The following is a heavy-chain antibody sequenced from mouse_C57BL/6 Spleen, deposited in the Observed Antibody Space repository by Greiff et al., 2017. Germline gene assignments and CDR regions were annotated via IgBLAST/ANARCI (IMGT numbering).Heavy chain of an antibody. D-gene: IGHD5-1*01. J-gene: IGHJ2*01. CDR3: ARQGSNYLDY. CDR2: ISSGSSTI. Sequence: EVQLVESGGGLVKPGGSLKLSCAASGFTFSDYGMHWVRQAPAKGLEWVAYISSGSSTIYYADTVKGRFTISRDNAKNTLFLQMTSLRSEDTAMYYCARQGSNYLDYWGQGTTLTVSS. V-gene: IGHV5-17*01. CDR1: GFTFSDYG.